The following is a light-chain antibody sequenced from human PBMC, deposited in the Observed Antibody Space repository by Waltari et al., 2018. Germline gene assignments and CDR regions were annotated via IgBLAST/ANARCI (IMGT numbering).Light chain of an antibody. V-gene: IGKV2-30*02. CDR2: KVS. CDR1: QSLVHSDGNTH. Sequence: DVVMIQSPLSLPVTLGQPASISCTSSQSLVHSDGNTHLVWFHQRPGQSPRRLIYKVSIRDSEVPDRFSGGGSATDFTLKISRVEAEDVGVYYCMQGTHWPYTFGQGTKLDIK. J-gene: IGKJ2*01. CDR3: MQGTHWPYT.